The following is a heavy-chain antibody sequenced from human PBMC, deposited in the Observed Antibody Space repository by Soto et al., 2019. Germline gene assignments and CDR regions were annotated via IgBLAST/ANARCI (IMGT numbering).Heavy chain of an antibody. J-gene: IGHJ4*02. CDR2: IYTGDST. Sequence: EVQLVESGGGLVKPGGSLRLSCAASGFTVNGNRMSWVRQAPGKGLEWVSVIYTGDSTYYVDSVKDRFTISRDSSKNTLYLQMNSLRVEDTAVYYCAKSKELGVSAPDHWGQGTLVTVSS. CDR1: GFTVNGNR. D-gene: IGHD1-26*01. CDR3: AKSKELGVSAPDH. V-gene: IGHV3-66*01.